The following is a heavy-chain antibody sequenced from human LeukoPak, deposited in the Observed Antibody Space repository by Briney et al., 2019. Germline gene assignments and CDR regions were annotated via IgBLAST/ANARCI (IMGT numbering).Heavy chain of an antibody. CDR1: GFTFSSYG. D-gene: IGHD2-21*02. Sequence: PGRSLRLSCAASGFTFSSYGMHWVRQAPGKGLEWVAVIWYDGSNKYYADSVKGRFTISRDNSKNTLYLQMNSLRAEVTAVYYCAREDLAYCGGDCYPYFDYWGQGTLVTVSS. CDR3: AREDLAYCGGDCYPYFDY. CDR2: IWYDGSNK. J-gene: IGHJ4*02. V-gene: IGHV3-33*01.